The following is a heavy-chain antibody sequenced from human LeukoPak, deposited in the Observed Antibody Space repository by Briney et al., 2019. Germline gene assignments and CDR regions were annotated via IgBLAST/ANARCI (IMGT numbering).Heavy chain of an antibody. Sequence: SETLSLTCTSGGAITNDGYYWTWIRQHPGKGLEWIAYIYVTGSTYYNPSLQSRVTMSLDTSKNQFSLELKSVTAADTAVYYCARAVKQVVVRFDYWGQGTLVTVSS. CDR2: IYVTGST. CDR1: GGAITNDGYY. CDR3: ARAVKQVVVRFDY. J-gene: IGHJ4*02. V-gene: IGHV4-31*03. D-gene: IGHD2-15*01.